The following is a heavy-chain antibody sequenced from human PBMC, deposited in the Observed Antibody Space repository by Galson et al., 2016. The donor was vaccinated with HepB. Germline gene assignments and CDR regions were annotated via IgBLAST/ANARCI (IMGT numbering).Heavy chain of an antibody. CDR1: GYSFTTYW. D-gene: IGHD2-15*01. CDR3: ARKWSPHDTTGLDF. V-gene: IGHV5-51*01. CDR2: FYPGDSDT. J-gene: IGHJ4*02. Sequence: QSGAEVKKPGESLKISCKGSGYSFTTYWIAWVRQMPGKGLEWMGIFYPGDSDTRYSPSFQGQVTMSADKSITTAYLQWSSLQASDTAIYYCARKWSPHDTTGLDFWGQGTLVTVSS.